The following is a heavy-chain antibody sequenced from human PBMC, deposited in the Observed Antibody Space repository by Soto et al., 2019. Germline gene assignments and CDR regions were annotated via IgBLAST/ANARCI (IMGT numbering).Heavy chain of an antibody. J-gene: IGHJ4*01. CDR1: GFTFNSYT. CDR2: ISGSGGSP. V-gene: IGHV3-23*01. D-gene: IGHD2-8*02. Sequence: EVQLLESGGGLVQPGGSLRLSCAASGFTFNSYTMAWVRQAPGKGLEWVSSISGSGGSPSYADSVQGRFTISRDNSRNTISLQMNSLRAEDTATYYCAKARCTGNSCYVPDYWGYGSLVTVSS. CDR3: AKARCTGNSCYVPDY.